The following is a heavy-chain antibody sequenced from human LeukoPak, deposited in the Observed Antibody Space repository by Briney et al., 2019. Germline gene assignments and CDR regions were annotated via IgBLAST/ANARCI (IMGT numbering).Heavy chain of an antibody. V-gene: IGHV3-64D*06. CDR2: ISSNGGST. Sequence: SGGSLRLSCSASGFTFSSYAMHWVRQAPGKGLEYVSAISSNGGSTYYADSVKGRFTISGDNSKNTLYLQMSSLRAEDTAVYYCVKDEGAVAGPYEWFDPWGQGTLVTVSS. D-gene: IGHD6-19*01. CDR3: VKDEGAVAGPYEWFDP. J-gene: IGHJ5*02. CDR1: GFTFSSYA.